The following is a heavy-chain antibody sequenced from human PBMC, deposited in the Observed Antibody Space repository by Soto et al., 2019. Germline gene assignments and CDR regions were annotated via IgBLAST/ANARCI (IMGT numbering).Heavy chain of an antibody. J-gene: IGHJ4*02. D-gene: IGHD3-9*01. CDR1: GFTFSSYG. CDR3: AKGHVLRYFAPDY. CDR2: ISYDGSNK. V-gene: IGHV3-30*18. Sequence: GGSLRLSCAASGFTFSSYGMHWVRQAPGKGLEWVAVISYDGSNKYYADSVKGRFTISRDNSKNTLYLQMNSLRAEDTAVYYCAKGHVLRYFAPDYWGQGTLVTVSS.